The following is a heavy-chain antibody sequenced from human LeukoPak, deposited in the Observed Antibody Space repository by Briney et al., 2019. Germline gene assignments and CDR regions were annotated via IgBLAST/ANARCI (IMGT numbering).Heavy chain of an antibody. CDR1: GFTFRSYA. V-gene: IGHV3-23*01. D-gene: IGHD6-19*01. CDR3: AKDHYSSGRRPIYYFDF. CDR2: TRSGGGRT. Sequence: PGGSLRLSCAASGFTFRSYALSWVRQTPGKGLEWVSATRSGGGRTHSADSVQGHFPIPRDNSRNTVYLQMNSLRAEDTAVYYCAKDHYSSGRRPIYYFDFWGQGTLVTVSS. J-gene: IGHJ4*02.